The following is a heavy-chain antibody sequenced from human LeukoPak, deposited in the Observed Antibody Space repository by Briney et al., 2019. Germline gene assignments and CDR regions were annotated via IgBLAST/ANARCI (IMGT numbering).Heavy chain of an antibody. V-gene: IGHV3-23*01. CDR1: GFTLSDYD. J-gene: IGHJ4*02. CDR3: EKHAFTFDGDYGDT. Sequence: GGSLRLSCVASGFTLSDYDMTWVRQRPGKGLEWVSSISKSDDRTYYADSVKGRFTSSRDDSKSTDYLQMSSLSAEDTAVYYFEKHAFTFDGDYGDTWGQGTLVTVSS. D-gene: IGHD4-17*01. CDR2: ISKSDDRT.